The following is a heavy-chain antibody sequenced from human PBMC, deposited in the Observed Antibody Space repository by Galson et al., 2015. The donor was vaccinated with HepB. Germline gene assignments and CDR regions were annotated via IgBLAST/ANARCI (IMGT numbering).Heavy chain of an antibody. CDR3: ANSGSGLLRVTYYFDY. CDR2: ISYDGSNK. Sequence: LRLSCAASGFTFSSYAMHWVRQAPGKGLEWVAVISYDGSNKYYADSVKGRFTISRDNSKNTLYLQMNSLRAEDTAVYYCANSGSGLLRVTYYFDYWGQGTLVTVSS. D-gene: IGHD6-19*01. V-gene: IGHV3-30*04. J-gene: IGHJ4*02. CDR1: GFTFSSYA.